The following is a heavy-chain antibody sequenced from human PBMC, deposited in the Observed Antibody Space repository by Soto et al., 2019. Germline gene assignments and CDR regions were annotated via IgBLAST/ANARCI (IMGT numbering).Heavy chain of an antibody. D-gene: IGHD6-13*01. J-gene: IGHJ3*02. V-gene: IGHV3-11*03. CDR3: ATGQQVRMADI. Sequence: QLLETGGGLVRPGGSLRLSCAASGFTVSAYYMAWIRQAPGKGLEWISYISGDSRYTTYADSVKGRFTISRDNAKNSLYLQMSSLRAEDTAVYFCATGQQVRMADIWGQGTMVTVSS. CDR2: ISGDSRYT. CDR1: GFTVSAYY.